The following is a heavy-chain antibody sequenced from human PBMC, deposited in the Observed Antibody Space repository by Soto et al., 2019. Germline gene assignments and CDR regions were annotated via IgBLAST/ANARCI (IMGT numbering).Heavy chain of an antibody. Sequence: VQLQESGPGLVKPSQTLSLTCTVSGGSISSGDYYWSWIRQPPGKGLEWIGYIYYSGSTYYNPSLKSRVTISVDTSKNQFSLKLSSVTAADTAVYYCARVPNIATAYYYYGMDVWGQGTTVTVSS. CDR1: GGSISSGDYY. CDR2: IYYSGST. J-gene: IGHJ6*02. D-gene: IGHD6-25*01. V-gene: IGHV4-30-4*01. CDR3: ARVPNIATAYYYYGMDV.